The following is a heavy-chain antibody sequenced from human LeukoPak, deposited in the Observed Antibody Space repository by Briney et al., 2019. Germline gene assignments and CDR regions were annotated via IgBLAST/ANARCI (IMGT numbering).Heavy chain of an antibody. CDR3: ARDAELWFGELSPSLNY. CDR1: GXTFSSYA. J-gene: IGHJ4*02. CDR2: ISYDGSNK. Sequence: GGSLRLSCAASGXTFSSYAMHWVRQAPGKGLEWVAVISYDGSNKYYADSVKGRFTISRDNSKNTLYLQMNSLRAEDTAVYYCARDAELWFGELSPSLNYWGQGTLVTVSS. D-gene: IGHD3-10*01. V-gene: IGHV3-30-3*01.